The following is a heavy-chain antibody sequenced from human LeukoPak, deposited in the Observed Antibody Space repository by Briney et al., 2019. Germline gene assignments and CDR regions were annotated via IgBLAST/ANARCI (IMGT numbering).Heavy chain of an antibody. J-gene: IGHJ4*02. CDR2: IIPIFGTA. D-gene: IGHD1-26*01. V-gene: IGHV1-69*06. CDR1: GGTFSSYA. Sequence: ASVKVSCKASGGTFSSYAISWVRQAPGQGLEWMGGIIPIFGTANYAQKFQGRVTITADKSTSTAYMELSSLRSEDTAVYYCARDRRPYSGSYLCDYWGQGTLVTVSS. CDR3: ARDRRPYSGSYLCDY.